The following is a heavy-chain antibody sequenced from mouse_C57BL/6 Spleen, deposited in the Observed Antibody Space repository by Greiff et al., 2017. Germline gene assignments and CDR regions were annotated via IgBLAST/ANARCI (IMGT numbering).Heavy chain of an antibody. Sequence: EVKLMESGGGLVKPGGSLKLSCAASGFTFSDYGMHWVRQAPEKGLEWVAYISSGSSTIYYADTVKGRFTISRDNAKNTLFLQMTSLRSEDTAMYYCARDYYGSSYDDAMDYWGQGTSVTVSS. CDR2: ISSGSSTI. CDR1: GFTFSDYG. CDR3: ARDYYGSSYDDAMDY. J-gene: IGHJ4*01. D-gene: IGHD1-1*01. V-gene: IGHV5-17*01.